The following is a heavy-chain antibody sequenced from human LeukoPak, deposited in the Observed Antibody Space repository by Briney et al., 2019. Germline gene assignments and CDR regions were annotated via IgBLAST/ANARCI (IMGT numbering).Heavy chain of an antibody. J-gene: IGHJ4*02. CDR1: GFTFYEYG. CDR3: ARDSRYYYGSGSYSY. D-gene: IGHD3-10*01. Sequence: GGSLRLSCAASGFTFYEYGMSWVRQAPGKGLEWVSGINWNGGSTGYADSVKGRFTISRENAKNSLYLQMNSLRAEDTALYYCARDSRYYYGSGSYSYWGQGTLVTVSS. V-gene: IGHV3-20*04. CDR2: INWNGGST.